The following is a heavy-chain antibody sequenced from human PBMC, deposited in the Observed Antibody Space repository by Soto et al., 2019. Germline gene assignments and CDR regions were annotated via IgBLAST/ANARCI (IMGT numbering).Heavy chain of an antibody. CDR2: IIPIFGTA. CDR1: GGTFSSYA. CDR3: ASRYCSSTSCYLSYYYYGMDV. Sequence: RASVKVSCKASGGTFSSYAISWVRQAPGQGLEWMGGIIPIFGTANYAQKFQGRVTITADKSTSTAYMELSSLRSEDTAVYYCASRYCSSTSCYLSYYYYGMDVWGQGTTVTVSS. V-gene: IGHV1-69*06. J-gene: IGHJ6*02. D-gene: IGHD2-2*01.